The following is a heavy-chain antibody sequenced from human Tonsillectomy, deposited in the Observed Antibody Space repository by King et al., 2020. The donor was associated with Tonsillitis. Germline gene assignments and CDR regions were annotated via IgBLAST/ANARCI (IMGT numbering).Heavy chain of an antibody. J-gene: IGHJ6*03. CDR1: GGSISSSSYY. CDR2: IYYSGST. Sequence: PLQESGPGLVKPSETLSLTCTVSGGSISSSSYYWGWIRQPPGKGLEWIGSIYYSGSTYYNPSLKSRVTISVDTSKNQFSLKLSSVTAADTAVYYCARQRITMIVDYYYYMDVWGKGTTVTVSS. CDR3: ARQRITMIVDYYYYMDV. D-gene: IGHD3-22*01. V-gene: IGHV4-39*01.